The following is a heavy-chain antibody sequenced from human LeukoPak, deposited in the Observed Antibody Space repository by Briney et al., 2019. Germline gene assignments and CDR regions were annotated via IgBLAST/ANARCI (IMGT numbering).Heavy chain of an antibody. D-gene: IGHD4-17*01. J-gene: IGHJ3*02. CDR3: TRDPLGFGDYVGAFDI. CDR2: IYSSGSA. V-gene: IGHV4-30-4*07. CDR1: GGSISSGGYS. Sequence: SETLSLSCTVSGGSISSGGYSWTWIRQPPGKGLEWIGYIYSSGSAYYNPSLKSRVTISVDTSRNQFSLKLSSVTAADTAVYYCTRDPLGFGDYVGAFDIWGQGTMVTVSS.